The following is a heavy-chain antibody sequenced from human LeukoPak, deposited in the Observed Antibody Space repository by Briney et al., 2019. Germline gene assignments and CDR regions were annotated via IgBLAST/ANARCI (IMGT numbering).Heavy chain of an antibody. CDR1: GFIFSNYW. D-gene: IGHD5-12*01. Sequence: GGSLRLSCAASGFIFSNYWMTWVRQAPGKGLEWVAHINQDGSEEHYMDSVKARFTISRDNAKNSPSLQMNSLRAEDTAVYYCVRDGGVSGYDLLDYWGQGTLVTVSS. CDR3: VRDGGVSGYDLLDY. J-gene: IGHJ4*02. V-gene: IGHV3-7*01. CDR2: INQDGSEE.